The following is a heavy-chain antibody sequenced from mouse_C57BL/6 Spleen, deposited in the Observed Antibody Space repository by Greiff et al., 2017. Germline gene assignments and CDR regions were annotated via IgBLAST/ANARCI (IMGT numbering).Heavy chain of an antibody. Sequence: EVMLVESGGGLVQPGGSLSLSCAASGFTFTDYYMSWVRQPPGKALEWLGFIRNKANGFTTEYSASVQGRFTISSDNSPSILYLQMKALSAEDSATYYCARWGVSDYWGQGTTLTVSS. V-gene: IGHV7-3*01. CDR3: ARWGVSDY. CDR1: GFTFTDYY. CDR2: IRNKANGFTT. D-gene: IGHD6-2*01. J-gene: IGHJ2*01.